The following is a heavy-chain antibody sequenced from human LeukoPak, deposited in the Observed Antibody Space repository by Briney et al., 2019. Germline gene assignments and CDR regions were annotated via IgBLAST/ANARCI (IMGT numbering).Heavy chain of an antibody. CDR3: AKGWFGEPRYYFDY. D-gene: IGHD3-10*01. J-gene: IGHJ4*02. CDR2: ISGSGGST. Sequence: PGGSLRLSCAASGFTFSSYAMSWVRQAPGKGREGVSAISGSGGSTYYADSVKGRFTISRDNSKDTLYLQMNSLRAEDTAVYYCAKGWFGEPRYYFDYWGQGTLVTVSS. CDR1: GFTFSSYA. V-gene: IGHV3-23*01.